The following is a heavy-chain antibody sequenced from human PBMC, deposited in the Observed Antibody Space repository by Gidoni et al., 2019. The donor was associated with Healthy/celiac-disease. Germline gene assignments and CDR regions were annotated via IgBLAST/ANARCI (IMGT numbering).Heavy chain of an antibody. Sequence: QITLKESGPTLVKPTQTLTLTCTFSGFSPSTSGVGVGWIRQPPGKALEWLALIYWDDDKRYSPSLKRRLTITKDTSKNQVVLTMTNMDPVDTATYFCAQRYCSGGSCYFDFWGQGTLVTVSS. D-gene: IGHD2-15*01. CDR3: AQRYCSGGSCYFDF. V-gene: IGHV2-5*02. J-gene: IGHJ4*02. CDR1: GFSPSTSGVG. CDR2: IYWDDDK.